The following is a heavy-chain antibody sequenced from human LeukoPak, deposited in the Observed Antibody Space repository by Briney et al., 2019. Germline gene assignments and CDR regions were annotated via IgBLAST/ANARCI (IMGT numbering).Heavy chain of an antibody. CDR3: ARGILREQWLFDP. Sequence: PGGSLRLSCAASGFTFSSYAMHWVRQAPGKGLEWVAVISYDGSNKYYADSVKGRFTISRDNSKNTLYLQMNSLRAEDTAVYYCARGILREQWLFDPWGQGTLVTVSS. J-gene: IGHJ5*02. CDR1: GFTFSSYA. V-gene: IGHV3-30*04. CDR2: ISYDGSNK. D-gene: IGHD6-19*01.